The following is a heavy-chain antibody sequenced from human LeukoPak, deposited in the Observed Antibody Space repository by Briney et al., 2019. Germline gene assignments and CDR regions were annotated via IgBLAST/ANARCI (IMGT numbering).Heavy chain of an antibody. CDR2: ISGSGGRT. Sequence: GGSLRLSCAASGLTFDTYIMSWVRQAPRKGLEWVSAISGSGGRTYYADSVKGRCTISRDNSKNTLYLHMNSLRVEDTAVYYCARGWSGPLPDVWGQGTTVTVSS. CDR3: ARGWSGPLPDV. J-gene: IGHJ6*02. CDR1: GLTFDTYI. D-gene: IGHD3-3*01. V-gene: IGHV3-23*01.